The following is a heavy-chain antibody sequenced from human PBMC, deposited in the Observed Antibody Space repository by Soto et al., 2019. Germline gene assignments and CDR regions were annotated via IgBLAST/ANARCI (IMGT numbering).Heavy chain of an antibody. Sequence: ASVKVSCKASGYTFSDNGISWVRQAPGQGLEWMGWISTYTGRTNYAQQFQGRVTMTTDTSTSTADMELRSLRSDDTAMYFCAIYHLELFRFDYWGQGTLVTVS. CDR3: AIYHLELFRFDY. D-gene: IGHD2-2*01. CDR2: ISTYTGRT. V-gene: IGHV1-18*04. CDR1: GYTFSDNG. J-gene: IGHJ4*02.